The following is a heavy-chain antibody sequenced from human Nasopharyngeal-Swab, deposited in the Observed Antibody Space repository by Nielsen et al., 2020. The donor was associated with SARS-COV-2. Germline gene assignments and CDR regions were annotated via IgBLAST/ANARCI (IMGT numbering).Heavy chain of an antibody. D-gene: IGHD3-10*01. V-gene: IGHV3-43*01. CDR3: AKGVHYMSYFHTPPSDH. J-gene: IGHJ4*02. CDR1: GFTFDDYG. CDR2: ISWDGVNT. Sequence: GGSLRLSCVASGFTFDDYGLHWVRQVPGKGLEWVSLISWDGVNTYYADSVKGRFTISRDNSRNSLFLQMNSLKTEDTALYYCAKGVHYMSYFHTPPSDHWSQGTPVTVSS.